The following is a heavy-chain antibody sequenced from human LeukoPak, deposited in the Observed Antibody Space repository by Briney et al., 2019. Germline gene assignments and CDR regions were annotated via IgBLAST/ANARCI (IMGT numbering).Heavy chain of an antibody. CDR1: GGSISSGGYY. CDR2: IYYSGST. V-gene: IGHV4-31*03. Sequence: SDTLSLTCTVSGGSISSGGYYWSWIRQHPGKGLEWIGYIYYSGSTYYNPSLKSRVTISVDTSKNQFSLKLSSVTAADTAVYYCAAQDVNWFDPWGQGTLVTVSS. CDR3: AAQDVNWFDP. J-gene: IGHJ5*02. D-gene: IGHD2-15*01.